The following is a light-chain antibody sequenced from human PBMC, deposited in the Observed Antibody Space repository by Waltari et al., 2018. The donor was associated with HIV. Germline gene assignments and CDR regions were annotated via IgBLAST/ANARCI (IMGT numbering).Light chain of an antibody. V-gene: IGLV1-47*01. CDR2: RNG. J-gene: IGLJ2*01. CDR3: AAWDDNLNGVV. Sequence: QSVMTQPPSASGTPGQRVTISCSGSISNIGGDYVYWYQHFPGTAPKLLIYRNGPRPSVVPDRVSASKSGTSASLAISGRRSEDEAYYYCAAWDDNLNGVVVGGGTKLTVL. CDR1: ISNIGGDY.